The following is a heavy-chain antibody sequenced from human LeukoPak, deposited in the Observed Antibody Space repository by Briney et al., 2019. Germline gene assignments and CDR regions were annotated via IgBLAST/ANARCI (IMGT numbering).Heavy chain of an antibody. V-gene: IGHV3-11*01. J-gene: IGHJ4*02. D-gene: IGHD5-24*01. CDR2: ISHRVSDV. CDR3: ARDIGWLQFNY. CDR1: GFTFSDYY. Sequence: GGSLRLACAASGFTFSDYYMSWIRQAPGKGLEWISYISHRVSDVQYADSVKGRFTISRDNARNSLYLQMNSLRAEDTALYYCARDIGWLQFNYWGQGTLVTVSS.